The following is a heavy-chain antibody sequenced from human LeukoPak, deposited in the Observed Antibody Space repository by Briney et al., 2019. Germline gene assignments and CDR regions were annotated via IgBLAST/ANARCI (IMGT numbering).Heavy chain of an antibody. CDR2: IYYSGST. Sequence: TSETLSLTCTVSGGSISSYYWSWIRQPPGKGLEWIGYIYYSGSTNYNPSLESRVTISVDTSKNQFSLKLSSVTAADTAVYYCARENNQYYFDYWGQGTLVTVSS. CDR1: GGSISSYY. D-gene: IGHD1/OR15-1a*01. CDR3: ARENNQYYFDY. J-gene: IGHJ4*02. V-gene: IGHV4-59*01.